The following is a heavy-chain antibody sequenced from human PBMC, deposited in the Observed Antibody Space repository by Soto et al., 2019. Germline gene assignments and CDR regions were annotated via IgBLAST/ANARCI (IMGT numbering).Heavy chain of an antibody. CDR3: ASHYDILTGYSYYYGMDV. Sequence: QVQLVQSGAEVKKPGASVKVSCKASGYTFTSYGISWVRQAPGQGLEWMGWISAYNGNTNYAQKLQGRVTMTTDTSMSTAYMELRSLRSDDTAVYYCASHYDILTGYSYYYGMDVWGQGATVTVS. V-gene: IGHV1-18*01. CDR2: ISAYNGNT. D-gene: IGHD3-9*01. J-gene: IGHJ6*02. CDR1: GYTFTSYG.